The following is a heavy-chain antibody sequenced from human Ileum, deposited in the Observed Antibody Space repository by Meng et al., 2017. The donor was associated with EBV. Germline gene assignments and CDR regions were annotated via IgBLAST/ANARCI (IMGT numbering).Heavy chain of an antibody. CDR1: VGSISSSNHY. J-gene: IGHJ4*02. D-gene: IGHD3-22*01. CDR2: IYYSWST. V-gene: IGHV4-39*07. CDR3: ARVPSYYYDSRGYVTPFDY. Sequence: QVSDHVLVKPSDTLPFTCTVSVGSISSSNHYWGWIRQPPGKGLEWIANIYYSWSTYYNPSLKSRVTISVDTSKNQFSLKLSSVTAADTAVYYCARVPSYYYDSRGYVTPFDYWGQGTLVTVSS.